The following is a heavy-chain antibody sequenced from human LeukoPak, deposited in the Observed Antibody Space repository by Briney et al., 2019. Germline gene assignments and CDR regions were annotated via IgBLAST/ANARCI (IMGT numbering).Heavy chain of an antibody. V-gene: IGHV1-46*01. CDR1: GYTFTTHH. J-gene: IGHJ4*02. Sequence: ASVTVSCKASGYTFTTHHIHWVRQAPGQGLEWMGIINPSGGSTRYAQKFQGRVTMTRDTSTSTVYMEVSSLRSEDTAVFYCARDPRGDGYNPDYWGQGTLVTVSS. CDR2: INPSGGST. CDR3: ARDPRGDGYNPDY. D-gene: IGHD5-24*01.